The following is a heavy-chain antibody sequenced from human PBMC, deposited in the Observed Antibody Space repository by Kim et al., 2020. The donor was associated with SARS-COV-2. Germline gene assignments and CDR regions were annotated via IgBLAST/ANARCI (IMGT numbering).Heavy chain of an antibody. V-gene: IGHV3-53*01. D-gene: IGHD6-13*01. Sequence: GGSLRLSCAASGFTVSSNYMSWVRQAPGKGLEWVSVIYSGGSTYYADSVKGRFTISRDNSKNTLYLQMNSLRAEDTAVYYCARGGYIAAVLGGMDVWGQGTTVTVSS. CDR3: ARGGYIAAVLGGMDV. CDR1: GFTVSSNY. J-gene: IGHJ6*02. CDR2: IYSGGST.